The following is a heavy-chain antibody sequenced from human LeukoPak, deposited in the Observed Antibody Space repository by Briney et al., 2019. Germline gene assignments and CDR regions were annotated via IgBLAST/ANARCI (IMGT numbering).Heavy chain of an antibody. CDR1: GYTFTGYY. CDR3: ARDNLDCSSTSCPP. J-gene: IGHJ5*02. D-gene: IGHD2-2*01. CDR2: INPNSGGT. Sequence: GASVKVSCKASGYTFTGYYMHWVRQAPGQGLEWMGWINPNSGGTNYAQKFQGRVTMTRDTSISTAYMELSRLRSDDTAVYYCARDNLDCSSTSCPPWGQGTLSPSPQ. V-gene: IGHV1-2*02.